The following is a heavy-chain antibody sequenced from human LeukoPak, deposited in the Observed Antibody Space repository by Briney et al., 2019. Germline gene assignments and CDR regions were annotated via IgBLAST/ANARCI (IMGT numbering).Heavy chain of an antibody. D-gene: IGHD3-16*01. J-gene: IGHJ4*02. CDR1: GFTFSSYE. CDR2: ISSSGSTI. CDR3: ARDRPGLGSFDY. Sequence: PGGSLRLSCAASGFTFSSYEMNWVRQAPGKGLEWVSYISSSGSTIYYADSVKGRFTISRDNAKNSLYLQMNSLRAEDTAVYYCARDRPGLGSFDYWGQGTLVTVSS. V-gene: IGHV3-48*03.